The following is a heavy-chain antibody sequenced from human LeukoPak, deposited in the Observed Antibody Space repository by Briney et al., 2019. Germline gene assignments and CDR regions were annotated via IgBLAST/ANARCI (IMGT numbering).Heavy chain of an antibody. Sequence: GRSLRLSCAASGFTFSSYGMHWVRQAPGKGLEWVAVIWYDGSNKYYADSVKGRFTISRDNSKNTLYLEMNSLRAGDTAVYYCAGDTPPGGEYYFEYWGQGALVTVSS. CDR2: IWYDGSNK. J-gene: IGHJ4*02. V-gene: IGHV3-33*01. D-gene: IGHD3-16*01. CDR3: AGDTPPGGEYYFEY. CDR1: GFTFSSYG.